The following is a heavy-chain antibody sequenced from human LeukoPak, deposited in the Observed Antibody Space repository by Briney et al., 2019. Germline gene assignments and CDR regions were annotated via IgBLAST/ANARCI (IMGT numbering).Heavy chain of an antibody. CDR1: GFTFSSYS. J-gene: IGHJ4*02. CDR3: ARDLLGPASGLDY. V-gene: IGHV3-21*01. D-gene: IGHD3-3*01. CDR2: ISSSSSYI. Sequence: PGGSLRLSCAASGFTFSSYSMNWVRQAPGMGLEWVSSISSSSSYIYYADSVKGRFTISRDNAKNSLYLQMNSLRAEDTAVYYCARDLLGPASGLDYWGQGTLVTVSS.